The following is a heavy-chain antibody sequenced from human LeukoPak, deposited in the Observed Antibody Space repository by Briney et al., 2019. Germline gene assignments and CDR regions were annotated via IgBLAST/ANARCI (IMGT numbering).Heavy chain of an antibody. Sequence: GGSLRLSCAASGFTFSSYAMHWVRQAPGKGLEWVAVISYDGSNKYYADSVKGRFTISRDNSKNTLYLQMNSLRAEDTAVYYCATTDSSGDPVKAEYFQHWGQGTLVTVSS. CDR1: GFTFSSYA. J-gene: IGHJ1*01. CDR2: ISYDGSNK. V-gene: IGHV3-30-3*01. D-gene: IGHD3-22*01. CDR3: ATTDSSGDPVKAEYFQH.